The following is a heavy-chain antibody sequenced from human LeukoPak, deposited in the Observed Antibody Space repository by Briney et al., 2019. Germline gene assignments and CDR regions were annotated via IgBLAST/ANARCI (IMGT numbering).Heavy chain of an antibody. CDR2: INTDGSST. Sequence: QAGGSLRLSCAASGFTFSSYWMHWVRQAPGKGLVWVSRINTDGSSTSYADSVKGRFTISRDNAKNTLYLQMNSLRAEDTAVYYCARPHVPTASTNWFDPWGQGTLVTVSS. CDR1: GFTFSSYW. D-gene: IGHD2-2*01. J-gene: IGHJ5*02. V-gene: IGHV3-74*01. CDR3: ARPHVPTASTNWFDP.